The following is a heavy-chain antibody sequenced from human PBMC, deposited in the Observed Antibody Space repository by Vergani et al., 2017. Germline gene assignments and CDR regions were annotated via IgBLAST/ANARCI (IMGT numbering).Heavy chain of an antibody. D-gene: IGHD2-2*01. Sequence: VQLVESGGGVVQPGRSLRLSCAASGFTFSNAWMSWVRQAPGKGLEWVGRIKSKTDGGTTDYAAPVKGRFTISRDNSKNTLYLQMNSLRAEDTAVYYCAKYPFIVVVPAAMIYWGQGTLVTVSS. CDR2: IKSKTDGGTT. J-gene: IGHJ4*02. CDR3: AKYPFIVVVPAAMIY. CDR1: GFTFSNAW. V-gene: IGHV3-15*01.